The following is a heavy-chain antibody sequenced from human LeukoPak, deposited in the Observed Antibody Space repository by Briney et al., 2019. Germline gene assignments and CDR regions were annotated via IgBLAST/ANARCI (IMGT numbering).Heavy chain of an antibody. D-gene: IGHD4/OR15-4a*01. CDR1: GLTLGNYW. CDR2: INLYGGDK. Sequence: GGSLRLSCAASGLTLGNYWMSWVRQAPGKGLECVANINLYGGDKSYVVSVKGRFTISRDNAKNTLYLQMNSLGAEDTAVYYCERDYDYSLDYWGQGTLVTVSS. V-gene: IGHV3-7*01. J-gene: IGHJ4*02. CDR3: ERDYDYSLDY.